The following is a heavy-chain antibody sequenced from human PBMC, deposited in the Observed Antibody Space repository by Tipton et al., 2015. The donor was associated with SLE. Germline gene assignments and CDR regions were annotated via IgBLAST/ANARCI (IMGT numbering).Heavy chain of an antibody. V-gene: IGHV3-30*14. D-gene: IGHD6-19*01. CDR2: ISYDGSNK. CDR3: VKDRYSSGWSEDY. Sequence: SLRLSCAASGFTFSSYEMNWVRQAPGKGLEWVAVISYDGSNKYYADSVKGRFTISRDNSKNTLYLQMSSLRAEDTAVYYCVKDRYSSGWSEDYWGQGTLVTVSS. CDR1: GFTFSSYE. J-gene: IGHJ4*02.